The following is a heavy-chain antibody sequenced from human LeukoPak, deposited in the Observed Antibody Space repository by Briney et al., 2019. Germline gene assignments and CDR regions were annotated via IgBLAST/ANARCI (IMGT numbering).Heavy chain of an antibody. Sequence: KASETLSLTCTVSGGSISSYYWSWIRQPAGKGLEWIGRIYTSGSTNYNPSLKSRVTMSVDTSKNQFSLKLSSVTAADTAVYYCARVRLVQGVMPAFDIWGQGTMVTVSS. CDR1: GGSISSYY. J-gene: IGHJ3*02. CDR3: ARVRLVQGVMPAFDI. CDR2: IYTSGST. D-gene: IGHD3-10*01. V-gene: IGHV4-4*07.